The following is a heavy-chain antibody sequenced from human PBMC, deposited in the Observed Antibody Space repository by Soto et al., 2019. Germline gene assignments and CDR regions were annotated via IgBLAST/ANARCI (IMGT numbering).Heavy chain of an antibody. CDR3: ARHSTLVVDTRGYSYGSFDY. CDR1: GGSISSSSYY. CDR2: IYYSGST. Sequence: SETLSLTCTVSGGSISSSSYYWGWIRQPPGKGLEWIGSIYYSGSTYYNPSLKSRVTISVDTSKNQFSLKLSSVTAADTAVYYCARHSTLVVDTRGYSYGSFDYWGQGTLVTVSS. V-gene: IGHV4-39*01. J-gene: IGHJ4*02. D-gene: IGHD5-18*01.